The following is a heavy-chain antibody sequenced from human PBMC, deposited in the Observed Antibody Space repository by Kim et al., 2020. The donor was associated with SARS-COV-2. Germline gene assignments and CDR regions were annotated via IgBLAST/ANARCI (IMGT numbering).Heavy chain of an antibody. D-gene: IGHD6-13*01. J-gene: IGHJ3*02. Sequence: SETLSLTCTVSGGSISSYYWSWIRQPPGKGLEWIGYIYYSGSTNYNPSLKSRVTISVDTSKNQFSLKLSSVTAADTAVYYCARASSWYLGGAFDIWGQGTMVTVSS. V-gene: IGHV4-59*13. CDR2: IYYSGST. CDR3: ARASSWYLGGAFDI. CDR1: GGSISSYY.